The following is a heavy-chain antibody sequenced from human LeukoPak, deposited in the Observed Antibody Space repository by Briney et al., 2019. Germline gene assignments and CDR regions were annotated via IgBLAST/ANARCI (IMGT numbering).Heavy chain of an antibody. J-gene: IGHJ4*02. V-gene: IGHV3-7*01. CDR1: GFTFSSYW. D-gene: IGHD3-22*01. CDR3: ARDGDVYYDSSDY. CDR2: IKQDGSEK. Sequence: GGSLRLSCAATGFTFSSYWMSWVRQAPGKGLEWVANIKQDGSEKYYVDSVKGRFTISRDNAKNSLYLQMNSLRAEDTAVYYCARDGDVYYDSSDYWGQGTLVTVSS.